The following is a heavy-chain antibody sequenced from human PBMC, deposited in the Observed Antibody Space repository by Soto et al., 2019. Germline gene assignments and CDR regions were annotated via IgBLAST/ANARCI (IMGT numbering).Heavy chain of an antibody. Sequence: QVQLVQSGTEVKKRGASVKVSCKASGYTITSYDIKWVRQATAQVLEWMGWMNPNSGNTGYAQKFQGRVTMTRNTSISTAYMELSSLRSEDTAVYYCARGRYGSGLPDYWGQGTLVTVSS. CDR3: ARGRYGSGLPDY. CDR1: GYTITSYD. CDR2: MNPNSGNT. D-gene: IGHD3-10*01. J-gene: IGHJ4*02. V-gene: IGHV1-8*01.